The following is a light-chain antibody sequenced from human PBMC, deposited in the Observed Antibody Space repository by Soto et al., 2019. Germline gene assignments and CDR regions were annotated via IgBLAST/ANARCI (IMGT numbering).Light chain of an antibody. CDR2: DVT. V-gene: IGLV2-11*01. Sequence: QSALTQPRSVSGSPGQSATISCPGTSSDVVGYNYVSWYQQHPGKAPKLIIYDVTKRPSGVPDFFSGSKSGNTASLTISGLQADDEADYYCYSYAGSYTHFFGTGTKVTVL. J-gene: IGLJ1*01. CDR1: SSDVVGYNY. CDR3: YSYAGSYTHF.